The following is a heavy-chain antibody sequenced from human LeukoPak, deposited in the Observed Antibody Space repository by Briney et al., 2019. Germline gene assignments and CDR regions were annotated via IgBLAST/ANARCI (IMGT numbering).Heavy chain of an antibody. Sequence: PGGSLRLSCAASGFTFSSYSMNWVRQAPGKGLEWVSSISSSSSYIYYADSVKGRFTISRDNSKNTLYLQMNSLRAEDTAVYYCAKVFIGSGSYYSSFDYWGQGTLVTVSS. D-gene: IGHD3-10*01. CDR1: GFTFSSYS. CDR3: AKVFIGSGSYYSSFDY. V-gene: IGHV3-21*04. CDR2: ISSSSSYI. J-gene: IGHJ4*02.